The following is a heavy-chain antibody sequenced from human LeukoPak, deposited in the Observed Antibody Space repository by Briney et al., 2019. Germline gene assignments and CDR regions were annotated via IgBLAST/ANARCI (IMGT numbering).Heavy chain of an antibody. Sequence: GESLKISCKGSGYSFTSYWIGWVRQMPGKGLEWMGIIYPGDSDTRYSPSFQGQVTISADKSIATAYLQWSSLKASDTAMYYCARGSEDSSGYYYRDDAFDIWGQGTMVTVSS. D-gene: IGHD3-22*01. CDR2: IYPGDSDT. J-gene: IGHJ3*02. V-gene: IGHV5-51*01. CDR3: ARGSEDSSGYYYRDDAFDI. CDR1: GYSFTSYW.